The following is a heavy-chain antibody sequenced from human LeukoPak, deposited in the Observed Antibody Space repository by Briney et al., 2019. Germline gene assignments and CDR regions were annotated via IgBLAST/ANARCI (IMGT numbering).Heavy chain of an antibody. Sequence: SETLSLTCTVSGGSISSSSYYWGWIRQPPGKGLEWIGSIYYSGSTYYNPSLKSRVTISVDTSKNQFSLKLSSVTAADTVVYYCARHITIFGVVIKGGSYYFDYWGQGTLVTVSS. D-gene: IGHD3-3*01. CDR1: GGSISSSSYY. CDR3: ARHITIFGVVIKGGSYYFDY. CDR2: IYYSGST. V-gene: IGHV4-39*01. J-gene: IGHJ4*02.